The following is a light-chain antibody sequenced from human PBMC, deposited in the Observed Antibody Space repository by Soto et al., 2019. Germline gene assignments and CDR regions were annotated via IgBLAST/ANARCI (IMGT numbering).Light chain of an antibody. J-gene: IGKJ1*01. CDR1: QYINTR. Sequence: EIVLTQSPATLSSFPGDRVTLSCRASQYINTRLAWYQHRPVQAPRLLIYQTSIRAVGIPARFSDSGTGSDFTLSISDVQPEDFAVYYCHQRQSWPRTFGQGTKVDI. V-gene: IGKV3-11*01. CDR3: HQRQSWPRT. CDR2: QTS.